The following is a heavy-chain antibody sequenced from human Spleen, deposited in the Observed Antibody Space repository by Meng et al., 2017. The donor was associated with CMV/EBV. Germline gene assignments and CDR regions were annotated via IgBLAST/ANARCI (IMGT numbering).Heavy chain of an antibody. CDR1: GYSISSGYY. Sequence: SETLSLTCTVSGYSISSGYYWGWIRQPPGKGLEWIGSIYYSGSTYYNPSLKSRVTISVDTSKNQFSLKLSSVTAADTAVYYCAREVGGYSYGYRRAGFDYWGQGTLVTVSS. CDR2: IYYSGST. J-gene: IGHJ4*02. CDR3: AREVGGYSYGYRRAGFDY. D-gene: IGHD5-18*01. V-gene: IGHV4-38-2*02.